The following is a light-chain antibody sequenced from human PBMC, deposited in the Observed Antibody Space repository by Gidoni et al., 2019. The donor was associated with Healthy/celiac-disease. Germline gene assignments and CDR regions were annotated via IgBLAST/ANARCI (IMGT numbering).Light chain of an antibody. J-gene: IGKJ1*01. CDR2: CAS. CDR1: QSVSSSY. V-gene: IGKV3-20*01. Sequence: EIVLTPSPGTLSLSPGERATLSCRASQSVSSSYLAWYQQKPGQAPRLLIYCASSRATGIPDRFSGSGSGTDFTLTISRLEPEDFAVYYCQQYGSSPLTFGRGTKVEIK. CDR3: QQYGSSPLT.